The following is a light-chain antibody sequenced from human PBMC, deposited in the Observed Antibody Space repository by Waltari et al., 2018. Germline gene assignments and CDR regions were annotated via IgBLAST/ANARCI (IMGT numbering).Light chain of an antibody. CDR3: NSRDSSGHPFV. J-gene: IGLJ1*01. CDR1: SLRGYY. V-gene: IGLV3-19*01. Sequence: SSELTQDPAVSVALGQTVRITCQGDSLRGYYANWYHQKPGQAPLLVMYGKNNRPSGIPDRFSGSYSGYTASLTITGAQAEDEADYYCNSRDSSGHPFVFGTGTKVTVL. CDR2: GKN.